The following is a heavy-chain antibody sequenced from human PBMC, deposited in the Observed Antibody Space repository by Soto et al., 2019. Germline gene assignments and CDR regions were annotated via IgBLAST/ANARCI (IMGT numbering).Heavy chain of an antibody. V-gene: IGHV1-8*01. CDR1: GYTFTSYD. Sequence: QVQLVQSGAAVKKPGASVKVSCKASGYTFTSYDINWVRQATGQGLEWMGWMNPNSGNTGYAQKFQGRVTMTRNTSISTAYMELSSLRSEDTAVYYCARAGSTGTTRGYYFDYWGQGTLVTVSS. CDR3: ARAGSTGTTRGYYFDY. CDR2: MNPNSGNT. D-gene: IGHD4-17*01. J-gene: IGHJ4*02.